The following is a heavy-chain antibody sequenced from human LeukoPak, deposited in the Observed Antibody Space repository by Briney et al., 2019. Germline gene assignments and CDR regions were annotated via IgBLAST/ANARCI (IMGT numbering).Heavy chain of an antibody. D-gene: IGHD3-10*01. CDR3: ARSASTYYYGSGSYPPPGYFDY. V-gene: IGHV3-66*01. CDR2: IYSGGST. J-gene: IGHJ4*02. CDR1: GFTVSSNY. Sequence: AGGSLRLSCAASGFTVSSNYMSWVRQAPGKGLEWVSVIYSGGSTYYADSVKGRFTISRDNSKNTLYLQMNSPRAEDTAVYYCARSASTYYYGSGSYPPPGYFDYWGQGTLVTVSS.